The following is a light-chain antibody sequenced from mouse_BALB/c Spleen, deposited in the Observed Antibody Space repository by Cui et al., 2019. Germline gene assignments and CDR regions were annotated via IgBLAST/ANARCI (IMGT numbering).Light chain of an antibody. Sequence: DIVMSQSPSSLAVSAGEQVTMNCKSSQRLLNSRTRKNDLAWYQQNPGQSPKLLIYWASTRESGVPDRFTGSGSGTDFTLTISSVQAEDLAVYYCKQSYNLWTFGGGTKLEIK. CDR1: QRLLNSRTRKND. CDR2: WAS. CDR3: KQSYNLWT. V-gene: IGKV8-21*01. J-gene: IGKJ1*01.